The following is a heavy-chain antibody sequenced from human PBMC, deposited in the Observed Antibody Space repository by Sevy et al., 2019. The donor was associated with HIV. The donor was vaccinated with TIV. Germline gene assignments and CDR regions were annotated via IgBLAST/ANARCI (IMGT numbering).Heavy chain of an antibody. V-gene: IGHV4-59*01. Sequence: SETLSLSCTVSGGSITSSYWSWIRQPPGKGLEWLGYIYNSGSTNYNPSLKSRVTISVDTSKNQFSLKLTAVTAADTAVYYCARLYTIFGLVRGFYFDNWGQGTLVTVSS. CDR3: ARLYTIFGLVRGFYFDN. D-gene: IGHD3-3*01. CDR2: IYNSGST. J-gene: IGHJ4*02. CDR1: GGSITSSY.